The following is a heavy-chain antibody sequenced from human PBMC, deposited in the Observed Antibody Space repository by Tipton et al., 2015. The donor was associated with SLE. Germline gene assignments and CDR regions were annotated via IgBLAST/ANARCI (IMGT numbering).Heavy chain of an antibody. CDR3: ARVIVGATGAFDI. CDR1: GFTFSSYW. Sequence: SLRLSCAASGFTFSSYWMHWVRQAPGKGLVWVSRINTDGSNTNYADSVKGRFTISRDNAKNPLYLQMNSLRAEDTAVYYCARVIVGATGAFDIWGQGTMVTVSS. J-gene: IGHJ3*02. V-gene: IGHV3-74*01. CDR2: INTDGSNT. D-gene: IGHD1-26*01.